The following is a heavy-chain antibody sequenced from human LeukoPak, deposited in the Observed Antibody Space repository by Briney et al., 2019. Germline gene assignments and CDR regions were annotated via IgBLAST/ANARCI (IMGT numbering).Heavy chain of an antibody. V-gene: IGHV1-69*13. CDR1: GGTFSSYA. J-gene: IGHJ6*02. CDR2: IIPIFGTA. D-gene: IGHD3-3*01. Sequence: SVKVSCKASGGTFSSYAISWVRQAPGQGLEWMGGIIPIFGTANYAQKFQGRVTITADESTSTAYMELSSLRSEDTAVYYSAYPARVMEWFPMGDSYYGMDVWGQGTTVTVSS. CDR3: AYPARVMEWFPMGDSYYGMDV.